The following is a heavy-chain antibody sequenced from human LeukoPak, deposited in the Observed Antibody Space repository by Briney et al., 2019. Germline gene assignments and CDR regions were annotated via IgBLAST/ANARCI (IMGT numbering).Heavy chain of an antibody. CDR3: ARRKQWLVLPGWFDP. CDR1: GDSISSDY. V-gene: IGHV4-34*01. J-gene: IGHJ5*02. Sequence: SETLSLTCNVSGDSISSDYWSWIRQPPGKGLEWIGEINHSGSTNYNPSLKSRVTISVDTSKNQFSLKLSSVTAADTAVYYCARRKQWLVLPGWFDPWGQGTLVTVSS. D-gene: IGHD6-19*01. CDR2: INHSGST.